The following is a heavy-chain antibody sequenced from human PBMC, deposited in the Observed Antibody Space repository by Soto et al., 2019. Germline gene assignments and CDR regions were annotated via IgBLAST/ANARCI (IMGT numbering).Heavy chain of an antibody. J-gene: IGHJ4*02. V-gene: IGHV3-48*01. Sequence: GGSLRLSCAASGFTFSSYSMNWVRQAPGKGLEWLSYISSGGSTIYYADSVKGRFTISRDNAKNSLFLQMNSLRAEDTAVFYCARESGSGRFPFDYRGQGTLVTVSS. CDR2: ISSGGSTI. D-gene: IGHD6-19*01. CDR1: GFTFSSYS. CDR3: ARESGSGRFPFDY.